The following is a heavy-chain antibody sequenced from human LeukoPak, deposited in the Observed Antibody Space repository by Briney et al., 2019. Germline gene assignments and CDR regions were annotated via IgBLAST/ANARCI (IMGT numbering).Heavy chain of an antibody. D-gene: IGHD3-10*01. CDR3: ARGKDYYGSGNSLDY. CDR2: MNPNSGNT. CDR1: RNTFTSYD. V-gene: IGHV1-8*01. Sequence: ASVKVSCKASRNTFTSYDINWVRHATGQGLEWMGWMNPNSGNTDYAQKFQDRVTMTRNTSISTAYMELSSLRSEDTALYYCARGKDYYGSGNSLDYWGQGTLVTVPS. J-gene: IGHJ4*02.